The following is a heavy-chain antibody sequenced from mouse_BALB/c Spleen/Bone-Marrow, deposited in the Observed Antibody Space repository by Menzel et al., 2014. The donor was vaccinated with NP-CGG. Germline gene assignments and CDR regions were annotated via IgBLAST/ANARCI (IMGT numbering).Heavy chain of an antibody. J-gene: IGHJ4*01. CDR1: GYTFSSYW. Sequence: VQLQQSGAELMKPGASVKISCKATGYTFSSYWIEWVKQRPGHGLEWIGEILPGSGNTNYNEKFKGKATFTADTSSXTAFMQLSSLTSEDSAVYYCAREDITTVVEMDYWGQGTSVTVSS. CDR2: ILPGSGNT. V-gene: IGHV1-9*01. D-gene: IGHD1-1*01. CDR3: AREDITTVVEMDY.